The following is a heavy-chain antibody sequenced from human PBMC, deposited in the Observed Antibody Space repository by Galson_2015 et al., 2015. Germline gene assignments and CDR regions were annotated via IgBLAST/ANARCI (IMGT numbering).Heavy chain of an antibody. CDR3: ATVGVAVPGGGYFDY. CDR1: GFTFSRFV. V-gene: IGHV3-30*03. D-gene: IGHD6-19*01. J-gene: IGHJ4*02. CDR2: ISSDGGDQ. Sequence: SLRLSCAASGFTFSRFVMHWVRQAPGKGLEWVAHISSDGGDQFYAESVKGRITMSRDTSRNTLLLQMNSLRAEDTAVYYCATVGVAVPGGGYFDYWGQGALVTVSS.